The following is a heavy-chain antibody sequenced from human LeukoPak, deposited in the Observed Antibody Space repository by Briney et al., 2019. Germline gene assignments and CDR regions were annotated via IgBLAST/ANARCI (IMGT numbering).Heavy chain of an antibody. CDR1: GYRFNAYW. J-gene: IGHJ3*01. D-gene: IGHD3-22*01. CDR3: ARPNITSYYDSRGYDAFDV. V-gene: IGHV5-51*01. CDR2: IYPDGSDT. Sequence: GESLKISCKGSGYRFNAYWIAWVRQMPGKGLEWMGIIYPDGSDTRYSPSFQGQVTISADKSVRTAYLQWSSLKASDTAMYYCARPNITSYYDSRGYDAFDVWGQGTMVTVSS.